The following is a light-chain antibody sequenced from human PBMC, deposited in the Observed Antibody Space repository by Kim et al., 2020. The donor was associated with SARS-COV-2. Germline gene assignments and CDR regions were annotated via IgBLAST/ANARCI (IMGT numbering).Light chain of an antibody. J-gene: IGLJ3*02. V-gene: IGLV2-14*03. CDR3: SSYASSTTIVV. CDR1: SSDVGAYNF. Sequence: QSALTQPASVSGSPGQSITISCTGTSSDVGAYNFVSWYQQHPGKAPRLMIYDVTNRPSGVSNRFSGSKSGNTASLTISGLQAEEEADYYCSSYASSTTIVVFGGGTQLTVL. CDR2: DVT.